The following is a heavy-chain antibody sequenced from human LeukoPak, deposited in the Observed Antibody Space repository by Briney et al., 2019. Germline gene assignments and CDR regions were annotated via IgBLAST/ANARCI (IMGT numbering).Heavy chain of an antibody. CDR3: CRGWLDY. Sequence: GGSLRLSCAASGFTFSSYAMSWVRQASGKGLEWVGRIKSKTDGGTMHYAAPVKGRFTISRDDSKNMVFLQMNSLNTEDTAVYYCCRGWLDYWGQGTLVAVSS. CDR1: GFTFSSYA. D-gene: IGHD2-15*01. CDR2: IKSKTDGGTM. V-gene: IGHV3-15*01. J-gene: IGHJ4*02.